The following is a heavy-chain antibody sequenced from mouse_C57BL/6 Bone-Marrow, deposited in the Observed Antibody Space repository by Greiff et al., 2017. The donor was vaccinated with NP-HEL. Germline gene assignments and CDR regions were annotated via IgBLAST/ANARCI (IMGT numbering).Heavy chain of an antibody. CDR1: GYAFSSSW. D-gene: IGHD6-2*01. Sequence: QVQLKESGPELVKPGASVKISCKASGYAFSSSWMNWVKQRPGKGLEWIGRIYPGDGDTNYNGKFKGKATLTADKSSSTAYMQLSSLTSEDSAVYFCAISGAMDYWGQGTSVTVSS. J-gene: IGHJ4*01. V-gene: IGHV1-82*01. CDR3: AISGAMDY. CDR2: IYPGDGDT.